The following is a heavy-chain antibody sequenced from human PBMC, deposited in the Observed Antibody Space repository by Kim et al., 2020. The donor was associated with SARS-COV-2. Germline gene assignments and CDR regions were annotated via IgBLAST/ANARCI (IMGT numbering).Heavy chain of an antibody. D-gene: IGHD6-13*01. Sequence: SETLSLTCTVSGGSISSYYWSWIRQPPGKGLEWIGYIYYGGSTNYNPSLKSRVTISEDTSKNQISLKLSSVTAADTAMYYCASSAATGYNWFDPWGQGTLVTVSS. CDR3: ASSAATGYNWFDP. CDR1: GGSISSYY. CDR2: IYYGGST. J-gene: IGHJ5*02. V-gene: IGHV4-59*08.